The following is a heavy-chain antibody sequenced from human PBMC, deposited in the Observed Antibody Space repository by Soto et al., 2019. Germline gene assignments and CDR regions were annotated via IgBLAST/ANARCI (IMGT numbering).Heavy chain of an antibody. D-gene: IGHD3-22*01. CDR3: TSHPLYYYDSSGYYGPLDY. CDR2: IRSKAYGGTT. CDR1: GFTFGDYA. Sequence: GGSLGLSCTASGFTFGDYAMSWVRQAPGKGLEWVGFIRSKAYGGTTEYAASVKGRFTISRDDSKSIAYLQMNSLKTEDTAVYYCTSHPLYYYDSSGYYGPLDYWGQGTLVTVSS. J-gene: IGHJ4*02. V-gene: IGHV3-49*04.